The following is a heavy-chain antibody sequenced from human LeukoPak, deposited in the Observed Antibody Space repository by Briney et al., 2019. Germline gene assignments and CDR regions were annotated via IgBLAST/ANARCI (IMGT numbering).Heavy chain of an antibody. CDR1: GFTFSSYA. J-gene: IGHJ4*02. D-gene: IGHD6-6*01. CDR3: ARDREGGWYSSSSRLDY. Sequence: GGSLRLSCAASGFTFSSYAMHWVRQAPGKGLEWVAVISYDGSNKYYADSVKGRFTISRDNSKNTLYLQMNSLRAEDTAVYYCARDREGGWYSSSSRLDYWGQGTLVTVSS. CDR2: ISYDGSNK. V-gene: IGHV3-30-3*01.